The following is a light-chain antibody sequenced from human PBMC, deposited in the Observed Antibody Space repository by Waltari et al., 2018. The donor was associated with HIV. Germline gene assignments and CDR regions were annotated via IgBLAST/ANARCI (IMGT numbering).Light chain of an antibody. CDR3: QQAHSFSLT. CDR2: SAS. CDR1: QPITNL. V-gene: IGKV1-12*01. Sequence: DTHLTQSPSSVSASVGDSVPITCRASQPITNLLAWYQQKPGQAPKLLIYSASNLQSGVPSRFTGTGSGTDFSLTINNLQPEDFATYYCQQAHSFSLTFGGGTKVEVK. J-gene: IGKJ4*01.